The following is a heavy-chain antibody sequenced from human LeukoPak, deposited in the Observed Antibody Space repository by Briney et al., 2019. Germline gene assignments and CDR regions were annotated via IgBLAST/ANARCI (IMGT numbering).Heavy chain of an antibody. V-gene: IGHV1-69*05. D-gene: IGHD3-3*01. CDR2: IIPIFGTA. CDR1: GGTFSSYA. J-gene: IGHJ4*02. Sequence: SVKVSCKASGGTFSSYAISWVRQGTGQGLEWMGGIIPIFGTANYAQKFQGRVTITTDESTSTAYMELSSLRSEDTAVYYCARGSRYDFWSGYYPTFDYWGQGTLVTVSS. CDR3: ARGSRYDFWSGYYPTFDY.